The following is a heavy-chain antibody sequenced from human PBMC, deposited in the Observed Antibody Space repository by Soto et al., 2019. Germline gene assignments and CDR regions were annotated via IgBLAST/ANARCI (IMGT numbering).Heavy chain of an antibody. J-gene: IGHJ4*02. Sequence: PSETLSLTCTVSGGSISSNYWTWIRQPPGKGLEWIGYVYNSGSTNYNPSLKSRVTISEDTSKSQFSLKVNSMTAADTAVYYCARSRREAVAGYTLDNWGQG. CDR1: GGSISSNY. CDR3: ARSRREAVAGYTLDN. D-gene: IGHD6-13*01. CDR2: VYNSGST. V-gene: IGHV4-59*01.